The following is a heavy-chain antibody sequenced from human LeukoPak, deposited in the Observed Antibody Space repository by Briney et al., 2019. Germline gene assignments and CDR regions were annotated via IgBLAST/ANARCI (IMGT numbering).Heavy chain of an antibody. CDR1: GFTFSTYS. Sequence: GGSLRLSCAASGFTFSTYSMNWVRQAPGKGLEWVSYITGDTSTIYYADSVKGRFTISRDNTENSLYLQMTSLRAEDTAVYYYARRFDLWGQGTLVTVSS. CDR2: ITGDTSTI. J-gene: IGHJ4*02. CDR3: ARRFDL. V-gene: IGHV3-48*01.